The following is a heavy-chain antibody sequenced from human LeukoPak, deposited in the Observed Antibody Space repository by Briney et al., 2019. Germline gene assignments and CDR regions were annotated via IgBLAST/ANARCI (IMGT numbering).Heavy chain of an antibody. CDR2: IYSGGST. Sequence: GGSLRLSCAASGFTVSSNYMSWVRQAPGKGLEWVSVIYSGGSTYYADSVKGRFTISRDNAKNTLYLQMTSLTGEDTAVYYCARDRNWGDYWGQGTLVTVSS. CDR1: GFTVSSNY. CDR3: ARDRNWGDY. J-gene: IGHJ4*02. V-gene: IGHV3-66*01. D-gene: IGHD7-27*01.